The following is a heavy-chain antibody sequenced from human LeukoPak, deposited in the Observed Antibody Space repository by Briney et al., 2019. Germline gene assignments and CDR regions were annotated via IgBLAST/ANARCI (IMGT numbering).Heavy chain of an antibody. Sequence: GGSLRLSCAVSGFTVSGDYMSWVRQAPGKGLEWVSVMYDGGATYYADSVKGRFTISRDNSKNTLYLQMNSLRVEDTAVHYCARHDWFDPWGHGTLVAVSS. CDR3: ARHDWFDP. J-gene: IGHJ5*02. V-gene: IGHV3-53*01. CDR1: GFTVSGDY. CDR2: MYDGGAT. D-gene: IGHD3-3*01.